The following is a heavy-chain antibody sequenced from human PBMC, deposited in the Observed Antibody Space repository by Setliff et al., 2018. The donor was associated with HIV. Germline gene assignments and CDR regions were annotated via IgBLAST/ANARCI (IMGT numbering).Heavy chain of an antibody. V-gene: IGHV3-7*03. D-gene: IGHD2-21*01. Sequence: LRLSCATSGFTFSTYWMSWVRQAPGKGLEWVANINEDGSEKYYVDSVKGRFTISRDNAKNTLYLQMSGLRVDDTAVYYCATANRMVVVGVSTPGWTLWGQGALVTVSS. CDR3: ATANRMVVVGVSTPGWTL. J-gene: IGHJ4*02. CDR2: INEDGSEK. CDR1: GFTFSTYW.